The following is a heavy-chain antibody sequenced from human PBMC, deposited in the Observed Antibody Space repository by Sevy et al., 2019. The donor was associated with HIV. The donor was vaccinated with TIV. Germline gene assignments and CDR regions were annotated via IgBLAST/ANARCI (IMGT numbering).Heavy chain of an antibody. D-gene: IGHD3-22*01. Sequence: GGSLRLSCAASGFTFSTYAMSWVRQAPGKGLEWVSGISGSGGKTYYADSVKGRLTISRDNSKNTLYLQMNSLRAEDTAVYYCAIGPWGGWLLSAVDIWGQGTMVTVSS. J-gene: IGHJ3*02. CDR3: AIGPWGGWLLSAVDI. CDR2: ISGSGGKT. V-gene: IGHV3-23*01. CDR1: GFTFSTYA.